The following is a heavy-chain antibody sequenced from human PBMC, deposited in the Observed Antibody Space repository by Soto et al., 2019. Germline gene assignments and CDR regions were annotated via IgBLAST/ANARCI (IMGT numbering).Heavy chain of an antibody. V-gene: IGHV4-34*01. Sequence: PSETLSLTCAVYGGSLSGYYWSWIRQPPGKGLEWIGEINHSGSTYYNPSLKSRVTISVDTSKNQLSLKLSSVTAADTAVYYCARGYRVVTHPSAYYYYYGMDVWGQGTTVTVSS. CDR3: ARGYRVVTHPSAYYYYYGMDV. D-gene: IGHD3-22*01. CDR2: INHSGST. J-gene: IGHJ6*02. CDR1: GGSLSGYY.